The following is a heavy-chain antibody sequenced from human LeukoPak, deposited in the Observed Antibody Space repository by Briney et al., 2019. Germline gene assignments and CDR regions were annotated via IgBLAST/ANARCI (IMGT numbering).Heavy chain of an antibody. J-gene: IGHJ4*02. Sequence: ASVKVSCKASGYTFTNFYIHWVRQAPGQGLERMGRINPDTGGTNFAQKFQDRVTVTRDTSISTAFLELSSLTSGDAAVYYCVTSFDYSDFYWGQGTLVIVS. V-gene: IGHV1-2*06. D-gene: IGHD4-11*01. CDR3: VTSFDYSDFY. CDR1: GYTFTNFY. CDR2: INPDTGGT.